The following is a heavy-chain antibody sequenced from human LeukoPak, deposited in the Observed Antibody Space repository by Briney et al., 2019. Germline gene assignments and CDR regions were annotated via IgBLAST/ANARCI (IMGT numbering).Heavy chain of an antibody. Sequence: GASVKVSCKASGYTFSSYGISWVRQAPGQGLEWMGWISAYNRNTNYPQKLQGRVTMTSDTSTSTAYLEVRSLRTDDTAVYFCARARHWNDYLIYWGQGTLVAVSS. J-gene: IGHJ4*02. D-gene: IGHD1-1*01. CDR2: ISAYNRNT. CDR1: GYTFSSYG. CDR3: ARARHWNDYLIY. V-gene: IGHV1-18*01.